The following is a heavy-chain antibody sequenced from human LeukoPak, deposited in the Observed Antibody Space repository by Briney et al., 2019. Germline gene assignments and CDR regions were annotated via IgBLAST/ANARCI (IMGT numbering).Heavy chain of an antibody. CDR3: AAGYTPFLYYFDY. V-gene: IGHV4-39*01. CDR1: GGSISNSSFY. J-gene: IGHJ4*02. CDR2: ISYPGST. Sequence: KPSETLSLTCTVSGGSISNSSFYWGWIRQPPGKGLECIASISYPGSTFYNPSLSSRVTISVDTSKDQFTLRLSSVTAADTAVYYCAAGYTPFLYYFDYWGQGTLVTVSS. D-gene: IGHD6-13*01.